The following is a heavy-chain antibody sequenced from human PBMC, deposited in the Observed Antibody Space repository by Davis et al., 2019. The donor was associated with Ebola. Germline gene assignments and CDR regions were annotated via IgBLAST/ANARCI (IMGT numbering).Heavy chain of an antibody. CDR2: IYYSGST. Sequence: SETLSLTCTVSGGSISSYYWSWIRQPPGKGLEWIGYIYYSGSTNYNPSLKSRVTISVDTSKNQFSLKLSSVTAADTAVYYCARGPWYNWNLHDHYFDYWGQGTLVTVSS. D-gene: IGHD1-20*01. CDR3: ARGPWYNWNLHDHYFDY. V-gene: IGHV4-59*01. CDR1: GGSISSYY. J-gene: IGHJ4*02.